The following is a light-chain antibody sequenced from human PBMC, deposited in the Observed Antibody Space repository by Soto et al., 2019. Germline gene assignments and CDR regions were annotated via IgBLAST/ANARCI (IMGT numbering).Light chain of an antibody. Sequence: IPLTPSPSSLSASLVYRLPITVRASQGISSHLDWYQQKPGKAPKLLIYAASTLQSGVPSRFSGSGSGTDFTLTISSLQPEDFATYYCQQRNSYPHAFGQGTRLEIK. CDR1: QGISSH. CDR3: QQRNSYPHA. CDR2: AAS. J-gene: IGKJ5*01. V-gene: IGKV1-9*01.